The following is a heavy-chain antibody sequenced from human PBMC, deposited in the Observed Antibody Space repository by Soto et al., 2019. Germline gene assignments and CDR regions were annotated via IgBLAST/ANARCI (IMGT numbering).Heavy chain of an antibody. D-gene: IGHD6-6*01. Sequence: QVHLVQSGAEVKKPGASVKVSCKASNETLTTYGISWVRQALGQGLEWMGWVSGYSGHSSSAQEFQDRVIMTTDTSTNTAYMELRSLTSDDSAVYFCARDSSSSGYYYGMEVWGQGTTVTVSS. V-gene: IGHV1-18*01. CDR3: ARDSSSSGYYYGMEV. CDR1: NETLTTYG. CDR2: VSGYSGHS. J-gene: IGHJ6*02.